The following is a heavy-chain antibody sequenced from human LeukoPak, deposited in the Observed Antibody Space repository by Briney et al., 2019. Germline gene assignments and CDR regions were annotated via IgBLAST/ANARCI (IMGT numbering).Heavy chain of an antibody. Sequence: SETLSLTCTVSGDSISGGDYYWTWIRQPPGKGLEWIGYIYTSGSTNYNPSLKSRVTISVDTSKNQFSLKLSSVTAADTAVYYCARRGWNGWFDYWGQGALVTVSS. CDR3: ARRGWNGWFDY. D-gene: IGHD1-1*01. CDR2: IYTSGST. V-gene: IGHV4-61*08. CDR1: GDSISGGDYY. J-gene: IGHJ4*02.